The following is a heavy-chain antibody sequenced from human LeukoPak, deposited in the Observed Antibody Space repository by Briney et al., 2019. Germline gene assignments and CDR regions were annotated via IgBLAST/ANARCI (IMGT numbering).Heavy chain of an antibody. CDR1: GFTFSSYA. CDR2: ISYDGSNK. Sequence: QPGRSLRLSCAASGFTFSSYAMHWVRQAPGKGLEWVAVISYDGSNKYYADSVKGRFTTSRDNSKNTLYLQMNSLRAEDTAVYYCASNIAVADTTDYWGQGTLVTVSS. V-gene: IGHV3-30*04. J-gene: IGHJ4*02. CDR3: ASNIAVADTTDY. D-gene: IGHD6-19*01.